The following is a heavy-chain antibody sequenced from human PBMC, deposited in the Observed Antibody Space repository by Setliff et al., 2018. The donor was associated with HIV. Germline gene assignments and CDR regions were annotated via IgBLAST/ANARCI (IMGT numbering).Heavy chain of an antibody. J-gene: IGHJ6*03. CDR1: GDTFSSYA. V-gene: IGHV1-69*10. CDR2: IIPILGMA. Sequence: VKVSCKASGDTFSSYAISWVRQAPGQGLEWMGGIIPILGMAKYTQKFQGRVTITAVKSTSTAYMELSSLKSEDTAVYYCASAYDYYMDVWGKGTTVTVSS. CDR3: ASAYDYYMDV.